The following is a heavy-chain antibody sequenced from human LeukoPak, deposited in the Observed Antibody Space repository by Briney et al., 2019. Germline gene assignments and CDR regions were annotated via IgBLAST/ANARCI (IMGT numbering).Heavy chain of an antibody. CDR2: ISGGGHST. Sequence: GGSLRLSCAASGFTFTNYAMTWVRQAPGKGLEWVSCISGGGHSTYYADSVKGRFTISRDNSKNTLYLQMNSLRAEDTAVYYCARGDYGGFYGMDVWGQGTTVTVSS. V-gene: IGHV3-23*01. J-gene: IGHJ6*02. CDR3: ARGDYGGFYGMDV. D-gene: IGHD4-23*01. CDR1: GFTFTNYA.